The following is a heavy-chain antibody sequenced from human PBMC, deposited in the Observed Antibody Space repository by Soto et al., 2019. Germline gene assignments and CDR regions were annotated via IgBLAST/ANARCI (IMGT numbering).Heavy chain of an antibody. CDR3: ARDRGVMVRGVYYYYYGMDV. V-gene: IGHV1-69*01. CDR2: IIPIFGTA. Sequence: QVQLVQSGAEVKKPGSSVKVSCKASGGTFSSYAISWVRQAPGQGLEWMRGIIPIFGTANYAQKFQGRVTITADESTSTAYMELSSLRSEDTAVYYCARDRGVMVRGVYYYYYGMDVWGQGTTVTVSS. D-gene: IGHD3-10*01. J-gene: IGHJ6*02. CDR1: GGTFSSYA.